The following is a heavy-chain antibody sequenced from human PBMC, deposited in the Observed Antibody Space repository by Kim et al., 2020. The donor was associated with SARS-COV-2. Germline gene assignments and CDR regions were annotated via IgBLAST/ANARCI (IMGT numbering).Heavy chain of an antibody. CDR2: IYHSGST. J-gene: IGHJ4*02. V-gene: IGHV4-30-2*01. CDR1: GGSISSGGYS. CDR3: ASYYYGSGSYFDY. Sequence: SETLSLTCAVSGGSISSGGYSWSWIRQPPGKGLEWIGYIYHSGSTYYNPSLKSRVTISVDRSKNQFSLKLSSVTAADTAVYYCASYYYGSGSYFDYWGQG. D-gene: IGHD3-10*01.